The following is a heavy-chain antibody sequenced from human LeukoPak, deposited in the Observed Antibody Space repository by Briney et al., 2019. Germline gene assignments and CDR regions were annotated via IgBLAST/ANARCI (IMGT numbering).Heavy chain of an antibody. J-gene: IGHJ2*01. D-gene: IGHD1-26*01. CDR3: ASSPRLWSGSYYGYFDL. CDR1: GFTFSSAW. Sequence: HPGGSLRLSCAASGFTFSSAWMHWVRQAPGTTIYADSVKGRFTISRDNAKNSLYLQMNSLRAEDTAVYYCASSPRLWSGSYYGYFDLWGRGTLVTVSS. CDR2: T. V-gene: IGHV3-74*01.